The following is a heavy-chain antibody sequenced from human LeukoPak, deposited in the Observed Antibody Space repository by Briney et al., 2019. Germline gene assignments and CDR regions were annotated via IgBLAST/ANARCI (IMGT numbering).Heavy chain of an antibody. J-gene: IGHJ4*02. CDR2: INPNSGGT. D-gene: IGHD3-3*01. V-gene: IGHV1-2*02. CDR3: ARAREDIQRFLEWLSYFDY. CDR1: GYTFTGYY. Sequence: ASVRVSCKASGYTFTGYYMHWVRQAPGQGLEWMGWINPNSGGTNYAQKFQGRVTMTRDTSISTAYMELSRLRSDDTAVYYCARAREDIQRFLEWLSYFDYWGQGTLVTVSS.